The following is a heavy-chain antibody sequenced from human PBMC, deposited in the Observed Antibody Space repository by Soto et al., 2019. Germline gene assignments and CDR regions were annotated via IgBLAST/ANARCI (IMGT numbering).Heavy chain of an antibody. V-gene: IGHV4-34*01. CDR1: GGSFSGYY. CDR3: ARDWSCSSTSCSEYYYHGMDV. Sequence: SETLSLTCAVYGGSFSGYYWSWFRQPPGKGLEWIGEINHSGSTNFNPSLKSRVIMSVDTSKNRVSLRLSSVSSADTAVYYCARDWSCSSTSCSEYYYHGMDVWGQGTTVP. J-gene: IGHJ6*02. CDR2: INHSGST. D-gene: IGHD2-2*01.